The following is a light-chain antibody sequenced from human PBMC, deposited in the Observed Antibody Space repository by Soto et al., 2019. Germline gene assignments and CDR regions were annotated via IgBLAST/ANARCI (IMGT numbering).Light chain of an antibody. CDR2: GPS. CDR3: QQYGNSQALT. V-gene: IGKV3-20*01. Sequence: EFLLTQSPCTLSLSPGERATLSCWASQNVLSKYLAWYQQKPGHAPSLLMYGPSNRATGIPDSFSGSGSGTEFILTISGLEPEDFAVHYCQQYGNSQALTFGGGTKVDIK. J-gene: IGKJ4*01. CDR1: QNVLSKY.